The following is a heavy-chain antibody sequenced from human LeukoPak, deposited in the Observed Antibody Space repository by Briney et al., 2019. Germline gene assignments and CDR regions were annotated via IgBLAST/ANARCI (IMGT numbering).Heavy chain of an antibody. Sequence: ASVKVSCMVSGYTLTEISMHWVRQAPGKGLEWMVGFDTEDGETSYPQKLQGRVTMSEDTSTDSAYMELSSLRSEDTAVYYCATRGRWELPVGYFDYWGQGTLVTVSS. J-gene: IGHJ4*02. CDR1: GYTLTEIS. V-gene: IGHV1-24*01. CDR3: ATRGRWELPVGYFDY. D-gene: IGHD1-26*01. CDR2: FDTEDGET.